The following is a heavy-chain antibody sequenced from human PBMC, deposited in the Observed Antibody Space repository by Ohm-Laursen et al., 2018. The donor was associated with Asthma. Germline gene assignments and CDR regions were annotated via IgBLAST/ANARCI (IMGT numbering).Heavy chain of an antibody. CDR1: GGTFSSYA. CDR2: IIPIFGTA. Sequence: GSSVKVSCKASGGTFSSYAISWVRQAPGQGLEWMGGIIPIFGTANYAQKFQGRVTITADESTSTAYMELSSLRSEDTAVYYCASGTPYDLGYCSNTSCYGMDVWGQGTTVTVSS. V-gene: IGHV1-69*01. D-gene: IGHD2-2*01. CDR3: ASGTPYDLGYCSNTSCYGMDV. J-gene: IGHJ6*02.